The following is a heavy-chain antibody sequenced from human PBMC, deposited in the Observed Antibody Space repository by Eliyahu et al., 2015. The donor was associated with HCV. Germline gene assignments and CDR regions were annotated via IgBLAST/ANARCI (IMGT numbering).Heavy chain of an antibody. CDR1: GFSLSTSGVG. Sequence: QITLKESGPTLVKPTQTLTLTCTFSGFSLSTSGVGVGWIRQPPGKALEWLALIYWDDDKRYSPSLKSRLTITKDTSKNQVVLTMTNMDPVDTATYYCAHLFWSGYPNREFDYWGQGTLVTVSS. CDR2: IYWDDDK. CDR3: AHLFWSGYPNREFDY. V-gene: IGHV2-5*02. J-gene: IGHJ4*02. D-gene: IGHD3-3*01.